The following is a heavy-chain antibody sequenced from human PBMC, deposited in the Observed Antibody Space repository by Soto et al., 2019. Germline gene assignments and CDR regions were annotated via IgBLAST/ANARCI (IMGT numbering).Heavy chain of an antibody. Sequence: SETLSLSCTVSGGSISSSSYYWGWIRQPPGKGLEWIGSIYYSGSTYYNPSLKSRVTISVDTSKNQFSLSLSSVTAADTAVYYCTGAYYDLPGYILDPWGQATSVSVSS. CDR3: TGAYYDLPGYILDP. CDR2: IYYSGST. V-gene: IGHV4-39*07. D-gene: IGHD3-16*01. J-gene: IGHJ5*02. CDR1: GGSISSSSYY.